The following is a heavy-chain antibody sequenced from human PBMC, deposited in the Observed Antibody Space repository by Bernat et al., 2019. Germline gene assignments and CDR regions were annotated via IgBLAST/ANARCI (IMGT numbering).Heavy chain of an antibody. CDR3: ARQQGCSGSSCDSLWFDP. J-gene: IGHJ5*02. CDR1: GASISTTGYY. D-gene: IGHD2-15*01. Sequence: QLQLQESGPGLVKPSETLSLICTVSGASISTTGYYWGWIRQPPGKGLEWIGSIYYTGTTYYNPSLMSRVTMSVDTSNNQFSLKLSSVTAADTAVYYCARQQGCSGSSCDSLWFDPWGQGTLVTVSS. CDR2: IYYTGTT. V-gene: IGHV4-39*01.